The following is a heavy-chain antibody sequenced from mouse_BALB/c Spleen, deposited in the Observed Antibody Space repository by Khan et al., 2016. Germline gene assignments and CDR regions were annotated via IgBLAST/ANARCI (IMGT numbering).Heavy chain of an antibody. V-gene: IGHV1-4*01. CDR2: INPRIDYT. CDR3: ARDLGRGY. D-gene: IGHD4-1*01. Sequence: QVQLQQSGAELAKPGASVKMSCKASGYTFTNYYIHWVKQRPGQGLEWIGYINPRIDYTEYNQKFKDKATLTADKSSRTAYMQLTSLTSEDSAVYYCARDLGRGYWGQGTTLTVSS. CDR1: GYTFTNYY. J-gene: IGHJ2*01.